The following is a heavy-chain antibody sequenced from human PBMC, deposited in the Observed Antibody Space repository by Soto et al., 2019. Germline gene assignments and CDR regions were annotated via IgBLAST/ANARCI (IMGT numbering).Heavy chain of an antibody. D-gene: IGHD6-19*01. CDR2: IWYDGSNK. CDR3: ARDAYSSGWYADY. CDR1: GFTFSSYG. V-gene: IGHV3-33*01. J-gene: IGHJ4*02. Sequence: QVQLVESGGGVVQPGRSLRLSCAASGFTFSSYGMHWVRQAPGKGLEWVAVIWYDGSNKYYADFVKGRFTISRDNSKNTLYLQLNSLRAEDTAVYYCARDAYSSGWYADYWGQGTLVTVSS.